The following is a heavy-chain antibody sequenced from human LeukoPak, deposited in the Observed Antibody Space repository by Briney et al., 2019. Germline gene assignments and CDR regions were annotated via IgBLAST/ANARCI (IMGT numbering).Heavy chain of an antibody. CDR1: GYSISSSYY. J-gene: IGHJ4*02. CDR2: IYHSGST. CDR3: ARAGRGEQLVPTGY. Sequence: SETLSLTCTVSGYSISSSYYWGWIRQPPGKGLEWIGSIYHSGSTHYNPSLKSRVTISVDRSKNQFSLKLSSVTAADTAVYYCARAGRGEQLVPTGYWGQGTLVTVSS. V-gene: IGHV4-38-2*02. D-gene: IGHD6-6*01.